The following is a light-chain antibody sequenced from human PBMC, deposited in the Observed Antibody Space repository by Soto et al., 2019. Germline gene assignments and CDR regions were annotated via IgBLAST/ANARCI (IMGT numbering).Light chain of an antibody. J-gene: IGKJ1*01. CDR3: MQGTHWPWT. V-gene: IGKV2-30*01. CDR1: QSPLYSDGNTY. Sequence: DVLMTQSPLSLPVTLGQPASISCRSSQSPLYSDGNTYLSWFQQRPGQSPRRLIYKVSNRDAGVPDRFSGSGSGTDFTLKISRVEAEDVGVYYCMQGTHWPWTFGQGTKVEIK. CDR2: KVS.